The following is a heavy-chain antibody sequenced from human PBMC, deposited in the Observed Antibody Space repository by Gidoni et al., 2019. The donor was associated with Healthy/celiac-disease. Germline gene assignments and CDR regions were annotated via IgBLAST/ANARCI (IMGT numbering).Heavy chain of an antibody. CDR3: ARGRRSYSSGWTVDY. J-gene: IGHJ4*02. V-gene: IGHV4-34*01. D-gene: IGHD6-19*01. CDR2: INHSGSN. CDR1: GGSLRGYY. Sequence: VQLQQWGAGMLKPSETLSLTCAVYGGSLRGYYWSWIRQPPGKGLEWIGEINHSGSNNYNPSLKSPVTISVDTSKNQFSLKLSSVTAADTAVYYCARGRRSYSSGWTVDYWGQGTLVTVSS.